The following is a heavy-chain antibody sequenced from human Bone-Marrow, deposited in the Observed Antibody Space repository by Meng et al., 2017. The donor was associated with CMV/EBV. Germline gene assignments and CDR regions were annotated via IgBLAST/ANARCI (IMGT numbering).Heavy chain of an antibody. V-gene: IGHV3-48*04. CDR1: GFTFSSYS. CDR2: ISSSSSTI. Sequence: GGSLRLSCAASGFTFSSYSMNWVRQAPGKGLEWVSYISSSSSTIYYADSVKGRFTISRDNAKNSLYLQMNSLRAEDTAVYYCASSFYDFWSGYHPYFDYWGQGTRVTVSS. D-gene: IGHD3-3*01. CDR3: ASSFYDFWSGYHPYFDY. J-gene: IGHJ4*02.